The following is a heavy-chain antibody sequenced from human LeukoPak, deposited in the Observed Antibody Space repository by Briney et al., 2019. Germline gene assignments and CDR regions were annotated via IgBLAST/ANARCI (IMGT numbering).Heavy chain of an antibody. D-gene: IGHD3-10*02. V-gene: IGHV4-38-2*01. J-gene: IGHJ4*02. CDR1: GYSISSGYY. CDR2: IYHSGST. CDR3: ARHLYDQGVADPFDY. Sequence: SETLSLTCAVSGYSISSGYYWGWIRQPPGKGLEWIGGIYHSGSTYYNPSLKSRVTISVDTSKNQFSLKLSSVTAADTAVYYCARHLYDQGVADPFDYWGQGTLVTVSS.